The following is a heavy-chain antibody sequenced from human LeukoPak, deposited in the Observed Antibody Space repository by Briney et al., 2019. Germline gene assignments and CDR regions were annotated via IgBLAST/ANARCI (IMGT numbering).Heavy chain of an antibody. CDR1: GGSISSSSYY. J-gene: IGHJ4*02. Sequence: SETLSLTCTVSGGSISSSSYYWSWIRQPPGKGLEWIGYIYYSGSTYYNPSLKSRVTISVDTSKNQFSLKLSSVTAADTAVYYCARGRGAADGDYWGQGTLVTVSS. CDR3: ARGRGAADGDY. CDR2: IYYSGST. D-gene: IGHD6-13*01. V-gene: IGHV4-30-4*01.